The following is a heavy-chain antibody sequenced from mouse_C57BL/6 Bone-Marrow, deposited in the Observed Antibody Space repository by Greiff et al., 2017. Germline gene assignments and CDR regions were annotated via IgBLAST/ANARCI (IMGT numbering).Heavy chain of an antibody. V-gene: IGHV14-2*01. CDR2: IDPEDGET. Sequence: EVQLQQSGAELVKPGASVQLSCTASGFNFNDYYMHWVKQRTEQGLEWIGRIDPEDGETKYAQNFQGKATITADTSSNTAYLQLSSLTSEDTAVYYCDSKSACDYWGQGTTLTVSS. CDR1: GFNFNDYY. CDR3: DSKSACDY. D-gene: IGHD6-1*01. J-gene: IGHJ2*01.